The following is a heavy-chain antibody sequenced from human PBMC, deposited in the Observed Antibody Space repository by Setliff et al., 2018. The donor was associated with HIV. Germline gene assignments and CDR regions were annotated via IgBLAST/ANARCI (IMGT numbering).Heavy chain of an antibody. J-gene: IGHJ4*02. CDR3: ASFYYGHCDY. V-gene: IGHV4-4*08. CDR2: IFTSGST. Sequence: LTCTVSGGSISSYYWSWIRQPPGKGLEWIGYIFTSGSTNYNPSLKSRVTISVDTSKNQFSLKLSSVTAADTAVYYCASFYYGHCDYWGQGTLVTVSS. D-gene: IGHD3-22*01. CDR1: GGSISSYY.